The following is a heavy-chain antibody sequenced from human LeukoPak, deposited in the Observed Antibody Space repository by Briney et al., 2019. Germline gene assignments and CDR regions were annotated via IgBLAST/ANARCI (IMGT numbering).Heavy chain of an antibody. J-gene: IGHJ4*02. Sequence: GGSLRLSCAASGFTFSSYGMHWVRQAPGKGLEWVAVISYDGSNKYYADSVKGRFTISRDNSKNTLYLQMNSLRAEDTAVYYCAKDGLPPRNWGQGTLVTVSS. D-gene: IGHD5-12*01. V-gene: IGHV3-30*18. CDR2: ISYDGSNK. CDR3: AKDGLPPRN. CDR1: GFTFSSYG.